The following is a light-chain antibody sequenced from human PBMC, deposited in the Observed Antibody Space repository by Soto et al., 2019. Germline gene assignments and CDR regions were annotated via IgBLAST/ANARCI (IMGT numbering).Light chain of an antibody. CDR1: QSVSSSY. V-gene: IGKV3-20*01. Sequence: EIVMTQSPATLSVSPGERATLSCRASQSVSSSYLAWYQHKPGQAPRLLIYGASSRATGIPDRFSGSGSGTDFTLTISRLEPEDFAVYYCQQYGSSSWTFGQGTKVDI. CDR3: QQYGSSSWT. J-gene: IGKJ1*01. CDR2: GAS.